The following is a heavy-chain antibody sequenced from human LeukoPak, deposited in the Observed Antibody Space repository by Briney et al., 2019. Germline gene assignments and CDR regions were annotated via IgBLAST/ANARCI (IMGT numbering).Heavy chain of an antibody. V-gene: IGHV4-34*01. CDR3: ARAGVVSNPNSYWYFDL. J-gene: IGHJ2*01. D-gene: IGHD3-3*01. CDR1: GGSSRGSY. Sequence: SSETLSLTCAVHGGSSRGSYWSWIRPPPGKGLEWIGEINHSGSTNYNPSLESRVTISVDTSKNQFSLKLSSVTAADTAVYYCARAGVVSNPNSYWYFDLWGRGTLVTVSS. CDR2: INHSGST.